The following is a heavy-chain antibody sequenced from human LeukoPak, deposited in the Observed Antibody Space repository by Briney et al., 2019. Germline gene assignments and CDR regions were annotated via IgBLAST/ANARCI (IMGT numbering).Heavy chain of an antibody. D-gene: IGHD4-17*01. V-gene: IGHV3-48*03. Sequence: PGGSLRLSCAASGFTFSSYEMNWVRQAPGKGLEWVSYISSSGSTIYYAGSVKGRFTISRDNAKNSLYLQMNSLRAEDTAVYYCARERGVTTGYGAFDIWGQGTMVTVSS. J-gene: IGHJ3*02. CDR1: GFTFSSYE. CDR3: ARERGVTTGYGAFDI. CDR2: ISSSGSTI.